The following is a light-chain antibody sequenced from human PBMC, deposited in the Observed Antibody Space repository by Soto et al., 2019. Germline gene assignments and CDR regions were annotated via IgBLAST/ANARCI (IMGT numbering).Light chain of an antibody. CDR1: QTISTW. J-gene: IGKJ5*01. CDR3: QQFKNYPIT. V-gene: IGKV1-5*01. Sequence: DIQVTQSPPTLSASVGDRVTITCRASQTISTWMAWYQQKPGKAPKLLVYDASALHSGVPSRFSGSGSGTDFTLTISSLHPEDFAVYFCQQFKNYPITFGQGTRLEIK. CDR2: DAS.